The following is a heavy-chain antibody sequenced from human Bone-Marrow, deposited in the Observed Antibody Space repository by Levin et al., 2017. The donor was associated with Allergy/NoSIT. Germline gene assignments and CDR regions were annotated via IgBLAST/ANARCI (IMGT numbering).Heavy chain of an antibody. CDR1: GFTFSSYA. V-gene: IGHV3-23*01. CDR3: AKLFVGASPGGNLLDY. Sequence: GESLKISCAASGFTFSSYAMSWVRQAPGKGLEWVSAISGSGGSTYYADSVKGRFTISRDNSKNTLYLQMNSLRAEDTAVYYCAKLFVGASPGGNLLDYWGQGTLVTVSS. CDR2: ISGSGGST. D-gene: IGHD1-26*01. J-gene: IGHJ4*02.